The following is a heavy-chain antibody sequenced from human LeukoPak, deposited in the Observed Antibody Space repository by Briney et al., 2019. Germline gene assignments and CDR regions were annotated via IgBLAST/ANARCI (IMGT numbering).Heavy chain of an antibody. D-gene: IGHD6-13*01. CDR2: ISSSSSYI. Sequence: GGSLRLSCAASGFTVSSNYMSWVRQAPGKGLEWVSSISSSSSYIYYADSVKGRFTISRDNAKNSLYLQMNSLRAEDTAVYYCARSRGAAAGSIGYWGQGTLVTVSS. V-gene: IGHV3-21*01. J-gene: IGHJ4*02. CDR1: GFTVSSNY. CDR3: ARSRGAAAGSIGY.